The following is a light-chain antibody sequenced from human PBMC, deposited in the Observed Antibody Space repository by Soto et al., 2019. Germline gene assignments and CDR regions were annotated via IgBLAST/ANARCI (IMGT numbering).Light chain of an antibody. V-gene: IGKV1-5*03. CDR2: KAS. J-gene: IGKJ2*01. CDR1: QSISSW. CDR3: QQYNSYPYT. Sequence: DIQMTQSPSTLSASVGDRVTITCRASQSISSWLAWYQQKPGKAPKLLIYKASSLESGVPSRFSGSGSGTEFTLTISSLQPADFATYYCQQYNSYPYTFGQVTKLEI.